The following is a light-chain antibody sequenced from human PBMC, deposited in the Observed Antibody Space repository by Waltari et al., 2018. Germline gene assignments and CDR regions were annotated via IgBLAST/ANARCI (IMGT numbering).Light chain of an antibody. Sequence: IQMSQSPSSLSASVGDRVTITCRASQGISSSLNWYQQTPGKAPKLLIYYANTLATGVPSRFSGSGSGTEFTFTISSLQPEDFATYYCQQGNRYPYNFGQGTKVEIK. V-gene: IGKV1-13*02. CDR2: YAN. CDR1: QGISSS. CDR3: QQGNRYPYN. J-gene: IGKJ2*01.